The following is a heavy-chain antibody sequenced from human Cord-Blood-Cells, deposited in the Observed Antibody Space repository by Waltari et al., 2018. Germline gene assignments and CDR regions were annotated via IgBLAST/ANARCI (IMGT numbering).Heavy chain of an antibody. V-gene: IGHV3-7*01. CDR3: ARVAVAANAFDI. D-gene: IGHD6-19*01. CDR1: GFTFSRHW. J-gene: IGHJ3*02. CDR2: IKQDGSEK. Sequence: EVQLVESGGGLVQPGGSLRLSCAASGFTFSRHWMRWGRQAPGKGLEWVANIKQDGSEKYYVDSVKGRFTISRDNAKNSLYLQMNSLRAEDTAVYYCARVAVAANAFDIWGQGTMVTVSS.